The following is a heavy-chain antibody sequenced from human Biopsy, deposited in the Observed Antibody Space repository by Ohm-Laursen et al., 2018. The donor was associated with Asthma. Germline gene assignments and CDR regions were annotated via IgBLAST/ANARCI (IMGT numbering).Heavy chain of an antibody. Sequence: SVKVSCNSLGGTFNTYVIGWVRQAPGQGLEWMGGINSVFGTTTYPQKFQDRVTITADDSTSTVHMELSSLRSEDTAVYYCARKAGSCISRTCYSLDFWGQGTWSPSPQ. CDR1: GGTFNTYV. CDR2: INSVFGTT. J-gene: IGHJ4*02. V-gene: IGHV1-69*13. CDR3: ARKAGSCISRTCYSLDF. D-gene: IGHD2-2*01.